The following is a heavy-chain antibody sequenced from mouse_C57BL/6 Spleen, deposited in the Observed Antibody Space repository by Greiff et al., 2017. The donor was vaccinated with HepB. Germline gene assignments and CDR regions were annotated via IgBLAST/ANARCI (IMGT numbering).Heavy chain of an antibody. CDR3: TGGPYYGSSPFAY. D-gene: IGHD1-1*01. CDR1: GYTFTDYE. J-gene: IGHJ3*01. Sequence: VQRVESGAELVRPGASVTLSCKASGYTFTDYEMHWVKQTPVHGLEWIGAIDPETGGTAYNQKFKGKAILTADKSSSTAYMELRSLTSEDSAVYYCTGGPYYGSSPFAYWGQGTLVTVSA. V-gene: IGHV1-15*01. CDR2: IDPETGGT.